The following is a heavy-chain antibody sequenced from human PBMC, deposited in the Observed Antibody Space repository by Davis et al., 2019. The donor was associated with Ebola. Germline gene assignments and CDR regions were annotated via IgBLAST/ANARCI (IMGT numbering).Heavy chain of an antibody. J-gene: IGHJ4*02. CDR1: GFTFSSYS. CDR3: AKDHSIQLPLFDY. Sequence: GGSLRLSCAASGFTFSSYSMNWVRQAPGKGLEWVSSISSSSSYIYYADSVKGRFTISRDNSKNTLYLQMNSLRAEDTAVYYCAKDHSIQLPLFDYWGQGTLVTVSS. V-gene: IGHV3-21*01. CDR2: ISSSSSYI. D-gene: IGHD5-18*01.